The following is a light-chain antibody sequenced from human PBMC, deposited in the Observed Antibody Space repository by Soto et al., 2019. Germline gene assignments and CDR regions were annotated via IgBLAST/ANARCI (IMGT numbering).Light chain of an antibody. J-gene: IGLJ1*01. Sequence: QAVVTQPPSASGTPGQRVTISCSGSSSNIGSNTVNWYQQLPGTAPKLLIYSNNQRPSGVPDRFSGSKSGTSASLAISGLHSEDEADYYCAAWDDSLSYVFGTGTKLTVL. CDR1: SSNIGSNT. CDR3: AAWDDSLSYV. CDR2: SNN. V-gene: IGLV1-44*01.